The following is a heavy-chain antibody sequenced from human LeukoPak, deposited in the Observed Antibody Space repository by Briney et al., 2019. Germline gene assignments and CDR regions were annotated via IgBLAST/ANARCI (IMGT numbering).Heavy chain of an antibody. CDR2: IYYSGST. V-gene: IGHV4-59*08. CDR3: ARLGIRGDYDY. J-gene: IGHJ4*02. Sequence: PSETLSLTCTVSGGSVNSYYWSWIRQPPGKGLEWIGHIYYSGSTKNNPSLKSRVTMTVDTSKNQFSLKLSSVTAADTAVYYCARLGIRGDYDYWGQGTLVTVSS. D-gene: IGHD1-1*01. CDR1: GGSVNSYY.